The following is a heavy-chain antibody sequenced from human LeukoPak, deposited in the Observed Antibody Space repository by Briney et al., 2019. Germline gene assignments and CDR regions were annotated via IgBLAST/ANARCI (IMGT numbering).Heavy chain of an antibody. V-gene: IGHV1-46*01. D-gene: IGHD3-22*01. CDR3: ARDFPTYYYDSSGYYFRQGPDY. CDR1: GYIFTNYY. Sequence: ASVKVSCKASGYIFTNYYIHWVRQAPGQGLEWMGIINLSGGTTIYAQNFQGRVTMTRDMSTSTVYMELSSLRSEDTAIFYCARDFPTYYYDSSGYYFRQGPDYWGQGTLVTVSS. CDR2: INLSGGTT. J-gene: IGHJ4*02.